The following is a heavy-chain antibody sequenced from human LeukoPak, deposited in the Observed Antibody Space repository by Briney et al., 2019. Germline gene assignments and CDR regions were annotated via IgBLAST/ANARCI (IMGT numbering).Heavy chain of an antibody. CDR3: ARGAEGYDFWSGYYSRDFDY. CDR2: IYYSGST. J-gene: IGHJ4*02. CDR1: GGSISSYY. D-gene: IGHD3-3*01. Sequence: SETLSLTCTVSGGSISSYYWSWIRQPPGKGLEWIGYIYYSGSTNYNPSLKSRVTISVDTSKNQFSLKLSSVTAADTAVYYCARGAEGYDFWSGYYSRDFDYWGQGTLVTVSS. V-gene: IGHV4-59*12.